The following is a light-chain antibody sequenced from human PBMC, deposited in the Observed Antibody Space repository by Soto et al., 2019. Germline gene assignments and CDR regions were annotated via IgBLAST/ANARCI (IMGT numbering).Light chain of an antibody. CDR2: QNN. CDR1: GSNIGKNY. J-gene: IGLJ2*01. V-gene: IGLV1-51*02. Sequence: QSVLTQPPSMSAAPGQKVTISCSGSGSNIGKNYVSWYQQVPGTAPKLLIFQNNKRPSGIPDRFSGFKSGTSATLGITGLQTGDEADYYCGTWDNSLSAGVFGGGTKLTVL. CDR3: GTWDNSLSAGV.